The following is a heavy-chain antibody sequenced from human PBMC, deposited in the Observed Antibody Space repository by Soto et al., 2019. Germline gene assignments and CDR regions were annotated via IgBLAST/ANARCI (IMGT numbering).Heavy chain of an antibody. J-gene: IGHJ6*02. CDR3: ARDGAAVAVPHGMDV. V-gene: IGHV4-59*01. CDR2: IYHTGSA. D-gene: IGHD6-19*01. CDR1: GDSLNSYY. Sequence: PETLSLTCTVSGDSLNSYYWSWVRQPPGKGLEWIGYIYHTGSANYNPSLKSRGTLSLDTSTNQLSLRLSSVTAADTAVYYCARDGAAVAVPHGMDVWGQGTTDTVSS.